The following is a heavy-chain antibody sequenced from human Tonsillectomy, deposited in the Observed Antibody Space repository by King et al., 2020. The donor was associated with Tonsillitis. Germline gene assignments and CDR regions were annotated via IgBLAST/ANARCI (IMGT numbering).Heavy chain of an antibody. V-gene: IGHV3-66*01. CDR1: GFIVSSND. D-gene: IGHD4-23*01. CDR3: AKEIYGGTSGGDC. CDR2: IQRSGKT. Sequence: QLVQSGGGLVQPGGSLRLSCGAYGFIVSSNDMNWVRQAPGKGLEWLSVIQRSGKTYYADSVKGRFTVSRDNYKNTVYLQMDSLSGDDTAIYYCAKEIYGGTSGGDCWGQGTLVTVSS. J-gene: IGHJ4*02.